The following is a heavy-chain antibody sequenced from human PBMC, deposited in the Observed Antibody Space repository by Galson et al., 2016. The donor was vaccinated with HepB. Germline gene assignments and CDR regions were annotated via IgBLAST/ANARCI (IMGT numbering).Heavy chain of an antibody. D-gene: IGHD5-18*01. CDR1: GFTFSSSW. CDR2: INPDGSST. V-gene: IGHV3-74*03. Sequence: SLRLSCAASGFTFSSSWMHWVRQAPGKGPVWVSRINPDGSSTTYADSVKGRFTISSDNAKNTLYLQMKSLRDEDTAVYYCAKRPYSYGWHYGMDVWGQGTTVTVSS. J-gene: IGHJ6*02. CDR3: AKRPYSYGWHYGMDV.